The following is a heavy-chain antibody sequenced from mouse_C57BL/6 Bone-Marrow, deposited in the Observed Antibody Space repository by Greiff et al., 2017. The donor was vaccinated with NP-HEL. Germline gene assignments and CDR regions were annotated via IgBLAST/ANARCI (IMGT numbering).Heavy chain of an antibody. CDR2: IDPSDSET. J-gene: IGHJ3*01. CDR3: ARDDYDGEAFAY. Sequence: QVQLKQPGAELVRPGSSVKLSCKASGYTFTSYWMHWVKQRPIQGLEWIGNIDPSDSETHYNQKFKDKATLTVDKSSSTAYMQLSSLTSEDSAVYYCARDDYDGEAFAYWGQGTLVTVSA. CDR1: GYTFTSYW. D-gene: IGHD2-4*01. V-gene: IGHV1-52*01.